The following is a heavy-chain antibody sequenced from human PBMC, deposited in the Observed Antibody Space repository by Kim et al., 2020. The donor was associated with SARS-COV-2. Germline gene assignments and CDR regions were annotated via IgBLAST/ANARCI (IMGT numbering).Heavy chain of an antibody. CDR1: GYTFTSYG. J-gene: IGHJ4*02. V-gene: IGHV1-18*01. Sequence: ASVKVSCKASGYTFTSYGISWVRQAPGQGLEWMGWISAYNGNTNYAQKLQGRVTMTTDTSTSTAYMELRSLRSDDTAVYYCARVSDIVVVPAATMCDYWGQGTLVTVSS. CDR3: ARVSDIVVVPAATMCDY. CDR2: ISAYNGNT. D-gene: IGHD2-2*01.